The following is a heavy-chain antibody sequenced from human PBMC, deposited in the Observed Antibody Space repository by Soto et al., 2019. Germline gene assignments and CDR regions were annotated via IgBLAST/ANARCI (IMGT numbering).Heavy chain of an antibody. CDR1: GSTFSSYD. CDR2: ISPDGNNA. Sequence: QVQLVESGGDVVQPGRSLRLSCAASGSTFSSYDIHWVRQAPGKGLEWVAHISPDGNNAYYADSVKGRFTISRDNARNIFYIQVNGLRHENRGVYHWVRAPRPGAFDIGGQGTLVTVSS. CDR3: VRAPRPGAFDI. J-gene: IGHJ3*02. V-gene: IGHV3-30-3*01.